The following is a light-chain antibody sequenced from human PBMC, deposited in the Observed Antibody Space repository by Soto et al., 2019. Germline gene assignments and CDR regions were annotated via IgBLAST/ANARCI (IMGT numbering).Light chain of an antibody. V-gene: IGLV3-1*01. CDR1: KLDNTY. CDR2: QES. Sequence: SYELTKPPSVSVSPGQTASITCSATKLDNTYVSWYQQKAGQSPVVVIFQESMRPSGIPERFSGSNYGNTATLTISGTQTMDEADNSCQAWDSSTAVFGGGTKLTVL. CDR3: QAWDSSTAV. J-gene: IGLJ2*01.